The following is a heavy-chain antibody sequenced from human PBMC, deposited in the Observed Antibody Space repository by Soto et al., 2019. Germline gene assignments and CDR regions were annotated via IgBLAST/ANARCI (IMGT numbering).Heavy chain of an antibody. CDR2: IKSKVHEETT. CDR3: TTVKNIATGLDY. V-gene: IGHV3-15*01. CDR1: GFTFSNVW. D-gene: IGHD1-1*01. J-gene: IGHJ4*02. Sequence: EVQLVESGGGLVKPGGSLRLPCAASGFTFSNVWMTWVRQPPGKGLEWVGLIKSKVHEETTDYAASVEDRFTISRDDSKNTLFLQINGLKSEDTAIYYCTTVKNIATGLDYWGQGTLVTVSS.